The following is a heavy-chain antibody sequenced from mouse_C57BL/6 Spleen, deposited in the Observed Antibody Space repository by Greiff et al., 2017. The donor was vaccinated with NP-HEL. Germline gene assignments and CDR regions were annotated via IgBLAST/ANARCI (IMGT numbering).Heavy chain of an antibody. Sequence: ESGPGMVKPSQSLSLTCTVTGYSITSGYDWHWIRHFPGNKLEWMGYISYSGSTNYNPSLKSRISITHDTSKNHFFLKLNSVTTEDTATYYCARGYYSNYEAWFAYWGQGTLVTVSA. CDR3: ARGYYSNYEAWFAY. V-gene: IGHV3-1*01. CDR1: GYSITSGYD. CDR2: ISYSGST. D-gene: IGHD2-5*01. J-gene: IGHJ3*01.